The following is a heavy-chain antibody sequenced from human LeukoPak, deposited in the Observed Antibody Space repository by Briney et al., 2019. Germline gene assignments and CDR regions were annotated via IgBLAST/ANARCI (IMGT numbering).Heavy chain of an antibody. D-gene: IGHD5-12*01. V-gene: IGHV7-4-1*02. J-gene: IGHJ4*02. CDR2: INTNTGNP. Sequence: ASVKVSCKASGYTFTSYAMNWVRQAPGQGLEWMGWINTNTGNPTYAQGFTGRFVFSLDTSVSTAYLQISSLKAEDTAVYYCARSLRTKLNSGYDLVARYWGQGTLVTVSS. CDR3: ARSLRTKLNSGYDLVARY. CDR1: GYTFTSYA.